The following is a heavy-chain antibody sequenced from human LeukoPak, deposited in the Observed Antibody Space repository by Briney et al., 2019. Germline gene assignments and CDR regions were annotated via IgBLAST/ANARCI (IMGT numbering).Heavy chain of an antibody. D-gene: IGHD6-19*01. CDR2: IYHSGST. CDR3: ARAGSGWSQFDP. CDR1: GYSISSGYY. Sequence: PSETLSLTCTVSGYSISSGYYWGWIRQPPGKGLEWIGSIYHSGSTYYNPSLKSRVTISVDTSKNQFSLKLSSVTAADTAVYYCARAGSGWSQFDPWGQGTLVTVSS. J-gene: IGHJ5*02. V-gene: IGHV4-38-2*02.